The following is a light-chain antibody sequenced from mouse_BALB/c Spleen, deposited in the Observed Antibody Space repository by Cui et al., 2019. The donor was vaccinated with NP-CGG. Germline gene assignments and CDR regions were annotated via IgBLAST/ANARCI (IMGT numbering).Light chain of an antibody. V-gene: IGLV1*01. J-gene: IGLJ1*01. CDR2: GTN. Sequence: QAVVTQESAPTTSPGETVTLTCRSSTGAVTTSNYANWAQEKPDHLFTGLLGGTNNRAPGVPARFSGSLIGDKAALTITGAQTEDEAIYFCALWYSNHWVFGGGTKLTVL. CDR1: TGAVTTSNY. CDR3: ALWYSNHWV.